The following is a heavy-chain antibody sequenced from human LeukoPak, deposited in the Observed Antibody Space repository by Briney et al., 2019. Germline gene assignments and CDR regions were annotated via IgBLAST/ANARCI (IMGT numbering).Heavy chain of an antibody. Sequence: QPGGSLRLSCAASGFTFSSYAMSWVRQAPGKGLEWVSAISGSGGSTYYADSVKGRFTISRDNSKNTLYLQMNSLRAEDTAVYYCAKGGFGSWVETYYDILTGYGLFDYWGQGTLVTVSS. CDR1: GFTFSSYA. V-gene: IGHV3-23*01. D-gene: IGHD3-9*01. J-gene: IGHJ4*02. CDR2: ISGSGGST. CDR3: AKGGFGSWVETYYDILTGYGLFDY.